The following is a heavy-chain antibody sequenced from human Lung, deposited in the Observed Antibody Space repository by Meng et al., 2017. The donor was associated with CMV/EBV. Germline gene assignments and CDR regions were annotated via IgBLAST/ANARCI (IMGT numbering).Heavy chain of an antibody. CDR2: INHSGST. V-gene: IGHV4-34*01. CDR1: GGTFTDYY. J-gene: IGHJ6*02. Sequence: SETLSLTCAVYGGTFTDYYWSWIRQPPEKGLEWIGEINHSGSTNYNLSLKSRVTISVDRFKNQISLKLSSVTAADTAVYYCVRVSGDSSGSRFPHYYYGMDVWGQGTTVTVSS. CDR3: VRVSGDSSGSRFPHYYYGMDV. D-gene: IGHD3-22*01.